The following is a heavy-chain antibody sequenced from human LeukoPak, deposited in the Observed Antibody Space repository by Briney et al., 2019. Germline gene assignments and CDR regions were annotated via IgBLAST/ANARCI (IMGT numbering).Heavy chain of an antibody. J-gene: IGHJ4*02. CDR3: ARYCSGGSCFSPALFDY. CDR1: GYTFTSYA. Sequence: GASVKVSCKASGYTFTSYAMHWVRQAPGQRLEWMRWSNAGNGNTKYSQKFQGRVTITRDTSASTAYMELSSLRSEDTAVYYCARYCSGGSCFSPALFDYWGQGTLVTVSS. V-gene: IGHV1-3*01. CDR2: SNAGNGNT. D-gene: IGHD2-15*01.